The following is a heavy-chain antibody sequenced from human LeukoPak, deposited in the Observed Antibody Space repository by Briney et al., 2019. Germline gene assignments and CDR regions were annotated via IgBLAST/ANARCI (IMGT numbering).Heavy chain of an antibody. CDR3: ARNPVTTKYFDY. CDR2: INPSGGST. Sequence: ASVKVSCKACGYTFTSYYMHWVRQGPGQGLEWMGIINPSGGSTRYAQKFQGRVTMTRDTSTSTVYMELSSLRSEDTAVYYCARNPVTTKYFDYWGQGTLVTVCS. D-gene: IGHD4-17*01. CDR1: GYTFTSYY. J-gene: IGHJ4*02. V-gene: IGHV1-46*01.